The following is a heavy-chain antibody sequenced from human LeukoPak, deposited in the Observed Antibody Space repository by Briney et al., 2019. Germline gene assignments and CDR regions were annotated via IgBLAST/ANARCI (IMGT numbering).Heavy chain of an antibody. CDR1: GGSISSYY. J-gene: IGHJ3*02. D-gene: IGHD3-22*01. CDR3: ACLTTADAFDI. CDR2: IYYSGST. V-gene: IGHV4-59*01. Sequence: SETLSLTCTVSGGSISSYYWSWIRQPPGKGLEWIGYIYYSGSTNYKPSLKSRVTISVDTSKNQFSLKLSSVTAADTAVYYCACLTTADAFDIWGQGTMVTVSS.